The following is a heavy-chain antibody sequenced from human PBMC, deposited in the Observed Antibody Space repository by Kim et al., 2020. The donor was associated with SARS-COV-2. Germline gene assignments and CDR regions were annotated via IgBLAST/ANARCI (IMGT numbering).Heavy chain of an antibody. V-gene: IGHV3-73*01. D-gene: IGHD6-19*01. Sequence: ASVKCRFTISKNDSKNTAYLQINSLKTEDTAVYYCTRPNVAVAVPGYYFDYWGQGTLVTVSS. J-gene: IGHJ4*02. CDR3: TRPNVAVAVPGYYFDY.